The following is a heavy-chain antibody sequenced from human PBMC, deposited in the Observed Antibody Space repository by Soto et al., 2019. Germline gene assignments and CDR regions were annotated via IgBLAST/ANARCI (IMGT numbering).Heavy chain of an antibody. V-gene: IGHV4-34*01. J-gene: IGHJ4*02. D-gene: IGHD6-13*01. Sequence: QVQLQQWGAGLLKPSETLSPNCAVYVGSFSGYCWSWIRQPPGKGLEWIGEINDSGGTNYNPSLKSRVSISVDTSKNQFSLNLSSVTAADTAVYHCARGRKAYSSSWYVDWGQGTLVTVSS. CDR3: ARGRKAYSSSWYVD. CDR1: VGSFSGYC. CDR2: INDSGGT.